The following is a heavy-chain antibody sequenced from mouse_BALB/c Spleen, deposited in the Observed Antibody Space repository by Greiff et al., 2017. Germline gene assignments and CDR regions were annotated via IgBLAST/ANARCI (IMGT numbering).Heavy chain of an antibody. V-gene: IGHV1-74*01. Sequence: VQLQQSGPQLVRPGASVKISCKASGYSFTSYWMHWVKQRPGQGLEWIGMIDPSDSETRLNQKFKDKATLTVDKSSSTAYMQLSSPTAEDSAVYYCAKGGGFDYWGQGTTLTVSS. CDR1: GYSFTSYW. J-gene: IGHJ2*01. CDR2: IDPSDSET. CDR3: AKGGGFDY.